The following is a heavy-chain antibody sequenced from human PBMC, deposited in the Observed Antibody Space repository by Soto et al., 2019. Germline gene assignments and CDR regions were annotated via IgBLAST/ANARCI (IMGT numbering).Heavy chain of an antibody. CDR2: INSDGSST. J-gene: IGHJ4*02. CDR3: AREGYCSSTSCYGVDY. CDR1: GFTFSSYC. V-gene: IGHV3-74*01. Sequence: GGSLRLSCAASGFTFSSYCMHWVRQAPGKGLVWVSRINSDGSSTSYADSVKGRFTISRDNAKNTLYLQMNSLRAEDTAVYYCAREGYCSSTSCYGVDYWGQGTLVTVSS. D-gene: IGHD2-2*01.